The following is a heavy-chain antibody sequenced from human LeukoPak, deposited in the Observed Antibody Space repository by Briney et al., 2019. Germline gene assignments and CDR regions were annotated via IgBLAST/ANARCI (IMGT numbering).Heavy chain of an antibody. CDR3: ARVSEQQLGENWFDP. CDR2: IYYSGST. V-gene: IGHV4-39*07. CDR1: GGSISSSSYY. J-gene: IGHJ5*02. Sequence: KPSETLSLTCTVSGGSISSSSYYWGWIRQPPGKGLEWIGSIYYSGSTYYNPSLKSRVTISVDTSKNQFSLKLSSVTAADTAVYYCARVSEQQLGENWFDPWGQGTLVTVSS. D-gene: IGHD6-13*01.